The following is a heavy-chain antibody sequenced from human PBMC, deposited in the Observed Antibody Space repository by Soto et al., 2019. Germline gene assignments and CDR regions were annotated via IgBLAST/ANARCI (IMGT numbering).Heavy chain of an antibody. D-gene: IGHD3-10*01. CDR2: ISGSGGST. Sequence: GGSLRLSCAASGFTFSSYAMSWVRQAPGKGLEWVSAISGSGGSTYYADSVKGRFTISRDNSKNTLYLQMNSLRAEDTAVYYCAKAGSKAMVRGVATLNWFDPWGQGTLVTVSS. CDR1: GFTFSSYA. J-gene: IGHJ5*02. CDR3: AKAGSKAMVRGVATLNWFDP. V-gene: IGHV3-23*01.